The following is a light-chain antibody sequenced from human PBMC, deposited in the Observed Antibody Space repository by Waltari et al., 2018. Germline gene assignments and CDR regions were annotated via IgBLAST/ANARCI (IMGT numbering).Light chain of an antibody. V-gene: IGKV3-20*01. Sequence: EIVLTQTPGNLPLSPGESVTLSCRASQSVSRALAWYQKNPGQAPRLLIYGASSRATGIPDRCSGSASVTDFSLTISRLKPEDFAVYYGQHYVRLPVTFGQGTKVEIK. CDR1: QSVSRA. CDR2: GAS. J-gene: IGKJ1*01. CDR3: QHYVRLPVT.